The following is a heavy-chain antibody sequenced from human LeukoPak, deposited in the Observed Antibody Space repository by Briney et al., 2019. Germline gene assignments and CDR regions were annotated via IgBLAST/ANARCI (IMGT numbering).Heavy chain of an antibody. CDR3: ASSPRGYDYGYKWFDP. D-gene: IGHD5-18*01. Sequence: SETLSLTCTVSGGSISSGAYYWSWIRQHPEKGLEWIVYIYDSGSTYYNPSLKSRITTSVDTSKNQFSLKLSSVTAADTAVYYCASSPRGYDYGYKWFDPWGQGTLVTVSS. J-gene: IGHJ5*02. CDR2: IYDSGST. CDR1: GGSISSGAYY. V-gene: IGHV4-31*03.